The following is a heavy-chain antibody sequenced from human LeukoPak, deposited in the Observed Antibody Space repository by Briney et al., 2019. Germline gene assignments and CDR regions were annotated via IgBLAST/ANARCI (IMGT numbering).Heavy chain of an antibody. V-gene: IGHV4-61*08. J-gene: IGHJ4*02. CDR1: GGSISSGGYY. CDR3: ARHARSDYANAKFDY. D-gene: IGHD6-25*01. CDR2: ISNSVYT. Sequence: TSETLSLTCTVSGGSISSGGYYWSWIRQPPGKGLEWIGYISNSVYTNYNPSLTSRVTMSVDTSKNQFSLKLTSVAAADTAVYYCARHARSDYANAKFDYWGQGALVTVSS.